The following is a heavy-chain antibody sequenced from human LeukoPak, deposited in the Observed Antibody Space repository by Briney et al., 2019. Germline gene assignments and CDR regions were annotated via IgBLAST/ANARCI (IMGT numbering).Heavy chain of an antibody. J-gene: IGHJ3*02. CDR2: IYYSGST. V-gene: IGHV4-30-4*01. CDR1: GGSISSGDYC. CDR3: ALARPYYDILTGYHGGAFDI. Sequence: SETLSLTCTVSGGSISSGDYCWSWIRQPPGKGLEWIGYIYYSGSTYYNPSLKSRVTISVDTSKNQFSLKLSSVTAADTAVYYCALARPYYDILTGYHGGAFDIWGQGTMVTVSS. D-gene: IGHD3-9*01.